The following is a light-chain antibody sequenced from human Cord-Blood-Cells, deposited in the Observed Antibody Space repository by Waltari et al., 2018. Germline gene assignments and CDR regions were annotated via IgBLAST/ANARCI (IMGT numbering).Light chain of an antibody. CDR2: EDN. V-gene: IGLV6-57*03. J-gene: IGLJ3*02. CDR3: QSYDSSNHWV. CDR1: SGSIASND. Sequence: FMLTQPHFVSESPGKTVTISCPPSSGSIASNDVKSAQQRPGSAPTTGIYEDNQRPSGVPDRFSCSIDSSSNSASLTISGLKTEDEADYYCQSYDSSNHWVFGGGTKLTVL.